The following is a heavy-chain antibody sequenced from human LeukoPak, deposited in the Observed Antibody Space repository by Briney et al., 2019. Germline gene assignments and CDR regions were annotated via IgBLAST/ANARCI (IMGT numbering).Heavy chain of an antibody. J-gene: IGHJ4*02. Sequence: SETLSLTCTVSGGSISSYYWSWIRQPPGKGLEWIGYIYYSGSTNYNPSLKSRVTISVDTSKNQFSLKLSSVTAADTAVHYCARVGGRYDSSGYYPDPWFDYWGQGTLVTVSS. V-gene: IGHV4-59*01. CDR2: IYYSGST. CDR1: GGSISSYY. CDR3: ARVGGRYDSSGYYPDPWFDY. D-gene: IGHD3-22*01.